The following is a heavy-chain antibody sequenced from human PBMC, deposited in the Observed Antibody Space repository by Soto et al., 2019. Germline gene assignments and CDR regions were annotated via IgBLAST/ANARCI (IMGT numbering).Heavy chain of an antibody. Sequence: ASVKFSCKASGYTFTGYYMHWVRQAPGQGLEWMGWINPNSGGTNYAQKFQGWVTMTRDTSISTAYMELSRLRSDDTAVYYCARDRSGITGTTDYGMDVWGQGTTVTVSS. CDR1: GYTFTGYY. CDR2: INPNSGGT. J-gene: IGHJ6*02. D-gene: IGHD1-7*01. V-gene: IGHV1-2*04. CDR3: ARDRSGITGTTDYGMDV.